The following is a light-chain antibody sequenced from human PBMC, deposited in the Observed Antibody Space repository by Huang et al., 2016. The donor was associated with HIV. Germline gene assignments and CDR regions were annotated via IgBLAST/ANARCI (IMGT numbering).Light chain of an antibody. Sequence: EIVLTQSPATLSLSPGERATLSCRASQSVSSYLAWYQQKPGQAPRLLIYDASNRATGIPARFSGSGSGTGFTLTISSLEPEDFAVYYCQQRSNWSFGGGTKVEIK. CDR1: QSVSSY. CDR2: DAS. V-gene: IGKV3-11*01. J-gene: IGKJ4*01. CDR3: QQRSNWS.